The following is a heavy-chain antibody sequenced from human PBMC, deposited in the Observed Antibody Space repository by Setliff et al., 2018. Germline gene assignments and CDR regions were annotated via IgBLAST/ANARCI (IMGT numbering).Heavy chain of an antibody. CDR3: ARSRYELPHYYFDY. J-gene: IGHJ4*02. CDR1: GFSLTTSGTC. Sequence: SGPTLVNPTQTLTLTCTFSGFSLTTSGTCVTWIRQPPGKALEWLARIDWDGGKYYNTSLRTRLTFSKDTSKNQVFLTMTNMDPVDTATYYCARSRYELPHYYFDYWGQGILVTVSS. D-gene: IGHD1-7*01. CDR2: IDWDGGK. V-gene: IGHV2-70*11.